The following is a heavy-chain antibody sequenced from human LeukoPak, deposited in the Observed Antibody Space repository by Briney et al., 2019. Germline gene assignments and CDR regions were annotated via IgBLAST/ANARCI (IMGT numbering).Heavy chain of an antibody. D-gene: IGHD3-22*01. CDR1: GYTFTGYY. CDR3: ARVGTMIVDLDDAFDI. CDR2: INPNSGGT. V-gene: IGHV1-2*02. Sequence: ASVKVSCKASGYTFTGYYMHWVRQAPGQGLEWMGWINPNSGGTNYAQKFQGRVTMTRDTSISTAYMELSRLRSDDTAVYYCARVGTMIVDLDDAFDIWGQGTMVTVSS. J-gene: IGHJ3*02.